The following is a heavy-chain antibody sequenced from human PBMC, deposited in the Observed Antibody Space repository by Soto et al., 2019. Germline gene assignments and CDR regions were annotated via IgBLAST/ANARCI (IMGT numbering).Heavy chain of an antibody. CDR1: GFTFISNA. Sequence: PGGSLRLSCAASGFTFISNALAWVRQAPGKGLEWVSTISGSGSKLHYADSVKGRFTIPRDSSRDTLYLQMNSLRAEDTAIYYCARQSLSGYFDSWGQGALVTVSS. CDR2: ISGSGSKL. D-gene: IGHD3-10*01. CDR3: ARQSLSGYFDS. V-gene: IGHV3-23*01. J-gene: IGHJ4*02.